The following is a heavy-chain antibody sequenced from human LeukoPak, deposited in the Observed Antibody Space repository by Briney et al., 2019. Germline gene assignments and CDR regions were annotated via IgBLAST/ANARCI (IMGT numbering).Heavy chain of an antibody. CDR1: VGTFSSYA. J-gene: IGHJ4*02. CDR3: ERRGVGSDLNGRSDWLLHYFDY. V-gene: IGHV1-69*06. CDR2: IIPIFGTA. Sequence: SVKVSCKASVGTFSSYAISWVRQAPGQGLEWMGGIIPIFGTANYAQKFQGRVTITADKSTSTAYMELSSLRSEDTAVYCCERRGVGSDLNGRSDWLLHYFDYWGQGTLVTVSS. D-gene: IGHD3-9*01.